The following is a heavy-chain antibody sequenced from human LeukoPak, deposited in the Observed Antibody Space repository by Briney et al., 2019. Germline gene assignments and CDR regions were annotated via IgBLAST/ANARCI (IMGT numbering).Heavy chain of an antibody. CDR3: ARRDYGGKHFDY. J-gene: IGHJ4*02. D-gene: IGHD4-23*01. CDR1: GYTFSNSI. CDR2: IYPGDSET. V-gene: IGHV5-51*01. Sequence: GESLKISCKGSGYTFSNSIIGWVRQMPGKGLEWMGIIYPGDSETRYSPSLQGQVTISADKSISTAYLQWNSLKASDTAMYFCARRDYGGKHFDYWGQGTLVTVSS.